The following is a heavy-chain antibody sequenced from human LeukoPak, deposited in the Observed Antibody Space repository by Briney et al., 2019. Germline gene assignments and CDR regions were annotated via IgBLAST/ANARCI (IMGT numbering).Heavy chain of an antibody. D-gene: IGHD4-23*01. Sequence: PGGSLRLSCAASGFTFSSYSMNWVRQAPGKGLEWVSFISTSSNTIYYADSVQGRFTISRDNAKNSLYLQMNGLRAEDTAVYYCAANGGPFDFWGQGTLVTVSA. V-gene: IGHV3-48*04. CDR2: ISTSSNTI. CDR3: AANGGPFDF. CDR1: GFTFSSYS. J-gene: IGHJ4*02.